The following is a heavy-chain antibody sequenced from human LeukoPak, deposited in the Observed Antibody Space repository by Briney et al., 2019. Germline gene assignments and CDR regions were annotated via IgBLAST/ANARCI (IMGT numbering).Heavy chain of an antibody. CDR2: ISAYNGNT. D-gene: IGHD4-11*01. J-gene: IGHJ5*02. CDR1: GYTFTSHG. Sequence: ASVKVSCKASGYTFTSHGISWVRQAPGQGLEWMGWISAYNGNTNYAQKLQGRVTMTTDTSTSTAYMELRSLRSDDTAVYYCARAGGDYSNFNWFDPWGQGTLVTVSS. CDR3: ARAGGDYSNFNWFDP. V-gene: IGHV1-18*01.